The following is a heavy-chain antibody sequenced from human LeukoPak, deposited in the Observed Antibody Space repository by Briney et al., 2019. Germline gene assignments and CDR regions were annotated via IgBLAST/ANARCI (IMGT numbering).Heavy chain of an antibody. CDR2: IYPGDSDT. J-gene: IGHJ2*01. Sequence: GESLKISCKGSGYSFTTYWIGWVRQMPGKGLECMGIIYPGDSDTRYSPSFQGQVTISADKSISTAYLQWSSLKASDTAMYYCARRLMGYYDSSGYYPDWYFDLWGRGTLVTVSS. CDR3: ARRLMGYYDSSGYYPDWYFDL. D-gene: IGHD3-22*01. V-gene: IGHV5-51*01. CDR1: GYSFTTYW.